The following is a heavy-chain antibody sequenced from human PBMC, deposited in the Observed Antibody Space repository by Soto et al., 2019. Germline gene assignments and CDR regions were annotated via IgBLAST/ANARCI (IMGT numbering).Heavy chain of an antibody. CDR2: IYYSGST. V-gene: IGHV4-61*01. D-gene: IGHD3-22*01. Sequence: TSETLSLTCTVSGGSVSSGSYYWSWIRQPPGKGLEWIGYIYYSGSTNYNPSLKSRVTISVDTSKNQFSLKLSSVTAADTAVYYCARDSNAYYCDSSGYLQYWGQGTLVTVSS. CDR1: GGSVSSGSYY. J-gene: IGHJ4*02. CDR3: ARDSNAYYCDSSGYLQY.